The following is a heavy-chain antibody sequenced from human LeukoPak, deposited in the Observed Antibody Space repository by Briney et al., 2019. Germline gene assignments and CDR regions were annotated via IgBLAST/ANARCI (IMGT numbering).Heavy chain of an antibody. V-gene: IGHV3-21*01. Sequence: GGSLRLSCAASGFTLSSYSMNWVRQAPGKGLEWVSSISSSSSSYIYYADSVKGRFTISRDNAKNSLYLQMNSLRAEDTAVYYCARAEVAYSSSWYYFDYWGQGTLVTVSS. CDR1: GFTLSSYS. CDR3: ARAEVAYSSSWYYFDY. CDR2: ISSSSSSYI. J-gene: IGHJ4*02. D-gene: IGHD6-13*01.